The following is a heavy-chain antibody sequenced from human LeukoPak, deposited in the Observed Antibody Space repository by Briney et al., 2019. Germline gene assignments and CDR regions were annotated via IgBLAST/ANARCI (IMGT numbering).Heavy chain of an antibody. J-gene: IGHJ4*02. CDR2: IYHSGST. CDR3: AAGVAGTLVDY. V-gene: IGHV4-4*02. CDR1: GAPISSNNW. Sequence: SETLSLTCAVSGAPISSNNWWWSWVRQPPGKGLEWIGEIYHSGSTNYNPSLKSRVTMSVDKSKNQFSLKLSSVTAADTAVYYCAAGVAGTLVDYWGQGTLVTVSS. D-gene: IGHD6-19*01.